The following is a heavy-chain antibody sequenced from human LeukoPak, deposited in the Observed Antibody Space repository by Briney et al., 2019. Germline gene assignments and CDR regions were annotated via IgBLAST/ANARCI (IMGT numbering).Heavy chain of an antibody. CDR3: AKDLGVVITYYFDY. CDR1: GFTFRSYA. V-gene: IGHV3-23*01. D-gene: IGHD3-3*01. CDR2: ISGSGGST. Sequence: GGSLRLSCAASGFTFRSYAMSWVRQAPGKGLEWVSAISGSGGSTYYADSVKGRFTTSRDTSKNTLYLQMNSLRAEDTAVYYCAKDLGVVITYYFDYWGQGTLVTVSS. J-gene: IGHJ4*02.